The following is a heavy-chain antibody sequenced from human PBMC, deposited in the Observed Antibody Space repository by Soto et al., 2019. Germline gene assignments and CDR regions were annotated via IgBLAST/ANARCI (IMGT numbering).Heavy chain of an antibody. CDR3: ARETSGNWFDP. CDR1: GFTFSIYD. D-gene: IGHD1-26*01. Sequence: GGSLRLSCAASGFTFSIYDMHWVRQATGKALEWVSTIGIASDTYYPGSVKGRFTISRENAKNSLYLQMNSLRVGDTAVYYCARETSGNWFDPWGQGTLVTVSS. CDR2: IGIASDT. V-gene: IGHV3-13*01. J-gene: IGHJ5*02.